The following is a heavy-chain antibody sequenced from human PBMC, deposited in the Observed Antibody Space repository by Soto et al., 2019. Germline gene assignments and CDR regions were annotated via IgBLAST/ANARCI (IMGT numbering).Heavy chain of an antibody. V-gene: IGHV3-7*01. J-gene: IGHJ4*02. CDR1: GFTFSSSW. CDR2: IKQDGSEK. CDR3: ARPSGRYQKFDY. D-gene: IGHD1-26*01. Sequence: GGSLRLSCAASGFTFSSSWMNWVRQAPGKGLEWVANIKQDGSEKRYVDSVKGRFTISRDNAKNSLYLQMNSLRAEDTAVYYCARPSGRYQKFDYWGQGTLVTVSS.